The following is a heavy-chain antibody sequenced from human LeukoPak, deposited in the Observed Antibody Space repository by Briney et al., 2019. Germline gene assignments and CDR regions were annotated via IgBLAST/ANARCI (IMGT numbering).Heavy chain of an antibody. D-gene: IGHD6-19*01. V-gene: IGHV3-30*04. CDR3: AKDADSSGFDY. CDR1: GFTFSSYS. Sequence: GGSLRLSCVAAGFTFSSYSMHWVRQPPGNGLEWEAVISYVGSNKYYGDSVKGRFTISRDNSKNTLYLQMNSLRAEDTAVYYCAKDADSSGFDYWGQGTLVTVSS. J-gene: IGHJ4*02. CDR2: ISYVGSNK.